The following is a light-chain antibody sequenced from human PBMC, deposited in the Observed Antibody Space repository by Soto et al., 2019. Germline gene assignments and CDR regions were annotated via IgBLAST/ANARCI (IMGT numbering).Light chain of an antibody. Sequence: DIQMTQSPSTLSASVGDRVTITCRASQSISSWLAWYQQKPGAAPKLLIYKASSLQSGVPSRFSGSGSGTEFTLTISSLQPDDFATYYCQQYNSYSWTFDQGTKVEIK. J-gene: IGKJ1*01. V-gene: IGKV1-5*03. CDR2: KAS. CDR1: QSISSW. CDR3: QQYNSYSWT.